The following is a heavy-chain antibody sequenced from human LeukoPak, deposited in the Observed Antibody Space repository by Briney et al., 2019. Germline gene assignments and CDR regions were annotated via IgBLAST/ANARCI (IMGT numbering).Heavy chain of an antibody. CDR2: IRGSGDST. CDR1: GFPFSAYA. Sequence: GGSLRLSCAASGFPFSAYAMSWVRQAPGKGLEWVSGIRGSGDSTYYAESVKGRFTIYRDNSKNTLYLQMNSLRAEDTALYYCAKDLSSGTGRGFDYWGQGTLVTVSS. D-gene: IGHD3/OR15-3a*01. CDR3: AKDLSSGTGRGFDY. V-gene: IGHV3-23*01. J-gene: IGHJ4*02.